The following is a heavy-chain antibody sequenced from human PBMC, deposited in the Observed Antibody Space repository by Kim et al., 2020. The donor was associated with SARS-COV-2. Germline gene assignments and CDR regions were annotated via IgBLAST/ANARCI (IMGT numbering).Heavy chain of an antibody. J-gene: IGHJ2*01. Sequence: SETLSLTCSVSGGSIRSNYWSWIRQPAGKELEWIGRLSTGDSTDYNPSLKSRVTMSIDTSKNQFSLELNSVTAADTAIYYCATEVHSAYDLIRKARYWYFDLWGRGTLVTVSS. CDR1: GGSIRSNY. V-gene: IGHV4-4*07. D-gene: IGHD5-12*01. CDR3: ATEVHSAYDLIRKARYWYFDL. CDR2: LSTGDST.